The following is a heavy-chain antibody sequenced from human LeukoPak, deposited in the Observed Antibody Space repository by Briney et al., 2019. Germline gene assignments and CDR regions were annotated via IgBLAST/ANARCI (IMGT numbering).Heavy chain of an antibody. J-gene: IGHJ1*01. V-gene: IGHV3-30*18. D-gene: IGHD6-19*01. Sequence: PGRSLRLSCAASGFTFSSYGMHWVRQAPGKGLEWVAVISYDGGNKYYADSVKGRFTISRDNSKNTLYLQMNSLRAEDTAVYYCAKEDSSGWFNAEYFQHWGQGTLVTVSS. CDR1: GFTFSSYG. CDR3: AKEDSSGWFNAEYFQH. CDR2: ISYDGGNK.